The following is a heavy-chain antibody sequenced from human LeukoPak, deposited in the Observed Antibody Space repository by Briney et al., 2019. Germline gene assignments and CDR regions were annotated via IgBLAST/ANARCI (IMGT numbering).Heavy chain of an antibody. CDR3: ARETPPTMVRGVHAFDI. V-gene: IGHV3-21*01. J-gene: IGHJ3*02. D-gene: IGHD3-10*01. Sequence: GGSLRPSCAASGFTFSSYSMNWVRQAPGKGLEWVSSISSSSSYIYYADSVKGRFTISRDNAKNSLYLQMNSLRAEDTAVYYCARETPPTMVRGVHAFDIWGQGTMVTVSS. CDR2: ISSSSSYI. CDR1: GFTFSSYS.